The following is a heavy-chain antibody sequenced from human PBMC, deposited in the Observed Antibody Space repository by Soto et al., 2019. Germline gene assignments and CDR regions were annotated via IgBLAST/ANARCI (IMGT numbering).Heavy chain of an antibody. Sequence: PSEALSLTCTFSVGSISSYYLSLILQHPGKGLEWVGYIYSSGSTNYNPSLKSRVTISVDTSKNQFSLKLSSVTAADTAVYYCARGKSLGYLVYFDTWGQGTLVTVSS. CDR3: ARGKSLGYLVYFDT. J-gene: IGHJ5*02. CDR2: IYSSGST. D-gene: IGHD2-8*01. V-gene: IGHV4-59*01. CDR1: VGSISSYY.